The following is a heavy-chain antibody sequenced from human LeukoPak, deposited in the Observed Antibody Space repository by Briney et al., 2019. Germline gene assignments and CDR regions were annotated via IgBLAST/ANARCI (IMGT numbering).Heavy chain of an antibody. V-gene: IGHV3-23*01. CDR1: GFTFSSYG. CDR2: ISGSGGST. CDR3: AKGGSSWAKYYFDY. J-gene: IGHJ4*02. Sequence: AGGSLRLSCAASGFTFSSYGMSWVRQAPGKGLEWVSAISGSGGSTYYADSVKGRFTISRDNSKNTLYLQMNSLRAEDTAVYYCAKGGSSWAKYYFDYWGQGTLVTVSS. D-gene: IGHD6-13*01.